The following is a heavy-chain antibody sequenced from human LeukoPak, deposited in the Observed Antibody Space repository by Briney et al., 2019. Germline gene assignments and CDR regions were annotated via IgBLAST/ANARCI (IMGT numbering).Heavy chain of an antibody. Sequence: ASVKVSCEASGYTLTSYGINWMRQAPGQGLEWMGWISTQSGNTNYAQKVQGRLTLTTDRPTNTAYMELRSLRSDDTAVYYCARGAYGDKWGQGTMVTVSS. CDR1: GYTLTSYG. D-gene: IGHD4-17*01. J-gene: IGHJ4*02. V-gene: IGHV1-18*01. CDR3: ARGAYGDK. CDR2: ISTQSGNT.